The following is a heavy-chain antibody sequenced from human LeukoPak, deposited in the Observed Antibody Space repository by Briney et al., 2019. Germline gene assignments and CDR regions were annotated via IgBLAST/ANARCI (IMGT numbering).Heavy chain of an antibody. Sequence: GGSLRLSCAASGFTFSSYAMSWVRQAPGKGLEWVSAIDGSGGSTYYADSVKGRFTTSRDNSKNTLYLQMNSLRAEDTAVYYCATYSSPFDYWGQGTLVTVSS. CDR3: ATYSSPFDY. CDR2: IDGSGGST. V-gene: IGHV3-23*01. D-gene: IGHD6-19*01. J-gene: IGHJ4*02. CDR1: GFTFSSYA.